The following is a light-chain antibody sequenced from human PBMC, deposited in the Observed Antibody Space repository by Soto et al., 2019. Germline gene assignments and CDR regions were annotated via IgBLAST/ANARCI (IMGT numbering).Light chain of an antibody. V-gene: IGKV1-5*03. J-gene: IGKJ2*02. CDR2: KAS. CDR3: QHYEGT. Sequence: DIQMTQSPSTLSASVGDRVSITCRASQSISSWLAWYQQKPGKAPNLLIYKASTLESGVPSRFSGSRYGTEFTLTISSLQPDDFATYYCQHYEGTFGQGTKLEIK. CDR1: QSISSW.